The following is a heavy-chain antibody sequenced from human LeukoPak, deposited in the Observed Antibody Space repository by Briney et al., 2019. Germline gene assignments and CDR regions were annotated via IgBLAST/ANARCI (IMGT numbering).Heavy chain of an antibody. J-gene: IGHJ3*02. Sequence: PAGSLRLSCAASGFTFSGSAIHWIRQASGKGLEWVARIRAKPNSYAPAYAASVKGRFTTSRDDSKNTAYLQMNSLNTEDTAVYSCTRRGYSDYVDAFDIWGQGTMVTVSS. V-gene: IGHV3-73*01. CDR2: IRAKPNSYAP. CDR1: GFTFSGSA. D-gene: IGHD5-12*01. CDR3: TRRGYSDYVDAFDI.